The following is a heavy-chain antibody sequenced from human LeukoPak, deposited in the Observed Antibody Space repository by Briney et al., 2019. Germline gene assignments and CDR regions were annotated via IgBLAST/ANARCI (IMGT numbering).Heavy chain of an antibody. Sequence: PGGSLRLSCAASGCTFSSYWMSWVRRAPGKGLEWVAMISYDGINKFYVDSVKGRFTISRDNSKNTLYLEMISLRAEDTALYYCARNGGGELVGPPYFDYWGQGALVTVSS. V-gene: IGHV3-30*03. D-gene: IGHD1-1*01. CDR1: GCTFSSYW. J-gene: IGHJ4*02. CDR2: ISYDGINK. CDR3: ARNGGGELVGPPYFDY.